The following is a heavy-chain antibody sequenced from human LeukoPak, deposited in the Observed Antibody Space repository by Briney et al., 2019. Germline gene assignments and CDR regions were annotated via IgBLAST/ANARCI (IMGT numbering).Heavy chain of an antibody. Sequence: SETLSLTCTVSGGSISSYYWSWIRQPPGKGLEWIGYIYYSESTNYNPSLKSRVTISVDTSKNQFSLKLSSVTAADTAVYYCARRPTVTIWFDPWGQGTLVTVSS. CDR3: ARRPTVTIWFDP. CDR2: IYYSEST. V-gene: IGHV4-59*12. J-gene: IGHJ5*02. CDR1: GGSISSYY. D-gene: IGHD4-11*01.